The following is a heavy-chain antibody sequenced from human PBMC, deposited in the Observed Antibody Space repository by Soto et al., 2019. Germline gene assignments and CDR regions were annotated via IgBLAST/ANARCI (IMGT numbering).Heavy chain of an antibody. J-gene: IGHJ5*02. CDR3: ARVVVVAATWGPLLDP. D-gene: IGHD2-15*01. CDR2: IYYSVST. CDR1: GGSISSGGYY. V-gene: IGHV4-31*03. Sequence: PSETLSLTCTVSGGSISSGGYYWSWIRQHPGKGLEWIGYIYYSVSTYYNPSLKSRVTISVDTSKNQFSLKLSSVTAAHTAVYYCARVVVVAATWGPLLDPWGQGTLVTVSS.